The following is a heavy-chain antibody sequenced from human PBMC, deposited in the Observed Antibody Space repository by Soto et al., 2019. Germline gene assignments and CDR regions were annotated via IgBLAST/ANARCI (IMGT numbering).Heavy chain of an antibody. CDR2: IYSDGTT. V-gene: IGHV4-4*07. D-gene: IGHD2-2*01. Sequence: SETLSLSCAVSGGSISGYYWSWVRQPAGKGLEWVGRIYSDGTTNYSPSLKSRVTRSLDTSKDQFSLHLNSVTAADTAVYYCSRVGCSKSNCYTRGMDVWGQGTTVTVSS. J-gene: IGHJ6*02. CDR1: GGSISGYY. CDR3: SRVGCSKSNCYTRGMDV.